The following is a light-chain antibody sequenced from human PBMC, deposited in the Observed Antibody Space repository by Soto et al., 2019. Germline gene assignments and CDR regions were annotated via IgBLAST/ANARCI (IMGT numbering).Light chain of an antibody. CDR1: QSVTSDY. Sequence: EIVLTQSPGTLSLSPGERATLSCRASQSVTSDYLAWYQQKPGQAPRLLIHGASSRATGIPDRFSGSGSGTDFTLTISRLEPEDFAVYYCQQYGSSPPITFGGGTKVDIK. CDR2: GAS. CDR3: QQYGSSPPIT. V-gene: IGKV3-20*01. J-gene: IGKJ4*01.